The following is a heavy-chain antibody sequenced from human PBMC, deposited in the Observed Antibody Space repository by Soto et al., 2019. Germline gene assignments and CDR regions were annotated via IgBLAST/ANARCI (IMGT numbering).Heavy chain of an antibody. J-gene: IGHJ4*02. D-gene: IGHD4-17*01. CDR2: IDPSDSYT. V-gene: IGHV5-10-1*01. CDR1: GYSFTSYW. Sequence: EVQLVQSGAEVKKPGESLRISCKGSGYSFTSYWISWVRQMPGKGQEWMGRIDPSDSYTNYSPSFQGHVTISADKSISTAYLPWSSLKASDTAMYYCAAGDDYGDYDPYSFDYWGQGTLVTVSS. CDR3: AAGDDYGDYDPYSFDY.